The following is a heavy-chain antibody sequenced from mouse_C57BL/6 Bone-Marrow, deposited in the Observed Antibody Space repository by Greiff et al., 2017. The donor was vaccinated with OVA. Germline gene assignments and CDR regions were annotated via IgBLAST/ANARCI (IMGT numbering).Heavy chain of an antibody. CDR3: ARKTVVAHYYAMDY. Sequence: VQRVESGPGLVQPSQSLSITCTVSGFSLTSYGVHWVRQSPGKGLEWLGVIWSGGSTDYNAAFISRLSISKDNSKSQVFFKMNSLQADDTAIYYCARKTVVAHYYAMDYWGQGTSVTVSS. D-gene: IGHD1-1*01. CDR1: GFSLTSYG. J-gene: IGHJ4*01. CDR2: IWSGGST. V-gene: IGHV2-2*01.